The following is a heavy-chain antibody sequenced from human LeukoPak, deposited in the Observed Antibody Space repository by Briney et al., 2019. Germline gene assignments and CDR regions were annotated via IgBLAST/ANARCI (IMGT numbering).Heavy chain of an antibody. CDR3: ARSYYGDNWFDP. CDR2: IYHSGST. CDR1: GYSISSGYY. V-gene: IGHV4-38-2*02. J-gene: IGHJ5*02. Sequence: PSETLSLTCTVSGYSISSGYYWGWIRQPPGKGLEWIGSIYHSGSTYYNPSPKSRVTISVDTSKNQFSLQLSSVTAADTAVYYCARSYYGDNWFDPWGQGTLVTVSS. D-gene: IGHD3-10*01.